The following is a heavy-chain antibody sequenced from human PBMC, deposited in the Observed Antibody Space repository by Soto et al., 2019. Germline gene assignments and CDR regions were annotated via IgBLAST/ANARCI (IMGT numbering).Heavy chain of an antibody. CDR1: GGSISSSSYY. CDR2: IYYSGST. J-gene: IGHJ5*02. D-gene: IGHD3-9*01. Sequence: SETLSLTCTVSGGSISSSSYYWGWIRQPPGKGLEWIGSIYYSGSTYYNPSLKSRVTISVDTSKNQFSLKLSSVTAADTAVYYCARASNYDILTGYYTRWFDPWGQGTLVTVSS. V-gene: IGHV4-39*01. CDR3: ARASNYDILTGYYTRWFDP.